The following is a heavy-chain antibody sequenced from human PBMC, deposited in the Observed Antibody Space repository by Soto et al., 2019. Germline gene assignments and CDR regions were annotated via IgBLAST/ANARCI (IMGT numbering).Heavy chain of an antibody. D-gene: IGHD3-16*02. V-gene: IGHV4-34*01. CDR3: ARGAMRGYDYVWGSYRTYNWFDP. Sequence: SETLSLTCAVYGGSFRGYYWSWIRQPPGKGLEWIGEINHSGSTNYNPSLKSRVTISVDTSKNQFSLKRSSVTAADTAVYYCARGAMRGYDYVWGSYRTYNWFDPWGQGTLVTVSS. CDR1: GGSFRGYY. CDR2: INHSGST. J-gene: IGHJ5*02.